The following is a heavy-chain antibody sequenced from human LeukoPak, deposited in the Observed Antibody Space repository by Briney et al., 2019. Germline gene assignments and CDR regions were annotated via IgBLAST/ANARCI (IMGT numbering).Heavy chain of an antibody. V-gene: IGHV5-51*01. CDR3: ARHSPLHDY. CDR2: IYPGDSDT. J-gene: IGHJ4*02. Sequence: GESLKISCQGSGYRFISYWIGWVRQMPGKGLEWMGIIYPGDSDTSYSPSFQGQVTISADKSINTAYLQWSSLKASDTAMYYCARHSPLHDYWGQGTLVTVSS. CDR1: GYRFISYW.